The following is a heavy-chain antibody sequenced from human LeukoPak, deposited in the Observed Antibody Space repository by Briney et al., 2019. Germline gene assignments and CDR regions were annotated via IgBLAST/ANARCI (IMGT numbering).Heavy chain of an antibody. CDR1: GGSISGTNW. D-gene: IGHD1-26*01. CDR3: ARESGAFSPFGF. J-gene: IGHJ4*02. Sequence: SGTLSLTCGVSGGSISGTNWWSWVRQPPGQGLEWIGEISLAGQTNYNPSLNGRATMSLDKSSNQLSLHLTSVTAADTAIYYCARESGAFSPFGFWGQGTLVTVSS. CDR2: ISLAGQT. V-gene: IGHV4-4*02.